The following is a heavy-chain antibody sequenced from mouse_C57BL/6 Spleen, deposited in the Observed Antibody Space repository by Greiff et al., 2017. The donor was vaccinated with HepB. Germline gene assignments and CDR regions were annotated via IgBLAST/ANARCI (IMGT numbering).Heavy chain of an antibody. V-gene: IGHV1-54*01. J-gene: IGHJ2*01. CDR1: GYAFTNYL. CDR2: INPGSGGT. CDR3: ARRGGSSLDY. Sequence: VMLVESGAELVRPGTSVKVSCKASGYAFTNYLIEWVKQRPGQGLEWIGVINPGSGGTNYNEKFKGKATLTADKSSSTAYMQLSSLTSEDSAVYFCARRGGSSLDYWGQGTTLTVSS. D-gene: IGHD1-1*01.